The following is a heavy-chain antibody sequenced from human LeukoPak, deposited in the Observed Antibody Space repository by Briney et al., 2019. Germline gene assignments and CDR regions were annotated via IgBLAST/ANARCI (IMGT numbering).Heavy chain of an antibody. D-gene: IGHD1-26*01. J-gene: IGHJ6*03. CDR3: ARDPYSGGYGAYYYYYMDV. CDR2: ITSSSSHT. V-gene: IGHV3-21*01. Sequence: GGSLRLSCAASGFTFSRYTMNWVRQAPGKALEWVSSITSSSSHTYYADSVKGRYTISRDNAKNSLYLQMDSLRAEDTAVYYCARDPYSGGYGAYYYYYMDVWGKGTTVTISS. CDR1: GFTFSRYT.